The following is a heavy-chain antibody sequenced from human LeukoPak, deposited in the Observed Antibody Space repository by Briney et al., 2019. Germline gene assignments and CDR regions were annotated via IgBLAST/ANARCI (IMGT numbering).Heavy chain of an antibody. CDR1: GGSISSGGYY. CDR3: ARDGERADYCSSTSCYSPSWFDP. D-gene: IGHD2-2*02. CDR2: IYHSGST. V-gene: IGHV4-30-2*01. Sequence: SETLSLTCTVSGGSISSGGYYWSWIRQPPGKGLEWIGYIYHSGSTYYNPSLKSRVTISVDRSKNQFSLKLSSVTAADTAVYYCARDGERADYCSSTSCYSPSWFDPWGQGTLVTVSS. J-gene: IGHJ5*02.